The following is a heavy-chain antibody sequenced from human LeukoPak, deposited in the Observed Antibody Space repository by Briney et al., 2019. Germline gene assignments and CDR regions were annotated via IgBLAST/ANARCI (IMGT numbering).Heavy chain of an antibody. CDR3: TTFRNSYGSFDY. CDR2: IKSKTDGGTT. V-gene: IGHV3-15*01. J-gene: IGHJ4*02. D-gene: IGHD5-18*01. CDR1: GFTFSSYW. Sequence: GGSLRLSCAASGFTFSSYWMSWVRQAPGKGLEWVGRIKSKTDGGTTDYAAPVKGRFTISRDDSKNTLYLQMNSLKTEDTAVYYCTTFRNSYGSFDYWGQGTLVTISS.